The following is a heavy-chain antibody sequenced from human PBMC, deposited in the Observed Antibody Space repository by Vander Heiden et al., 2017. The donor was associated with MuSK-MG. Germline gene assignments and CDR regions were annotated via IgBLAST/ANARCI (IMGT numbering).Heavy chain of an antibody. D-gene: IGHD3-16*01. Sequence: QVQLQESDPGLVKPSETLSLTCAVSGYSISSGYYWGWIRQPPGKGLEWIGSIYHSGRTYYNPALKSRVTISVDTSKNQLSLKLKSLTAADTAVYYCARGPPNGGDDAFDIWGQGTMVTVSS. CDR1: GYSISSGYY. CDR2: IYHSGRT. V-gene: IGHV4-38-2*01. J-gene: IGHJ3*02. CDR3: ARGPPNGGDDAFDI.